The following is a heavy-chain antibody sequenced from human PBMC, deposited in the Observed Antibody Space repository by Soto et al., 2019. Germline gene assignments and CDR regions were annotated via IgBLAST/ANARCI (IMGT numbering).Heavy chain of an antibody. D-gene: IGHD2-21*02. CDR3: ASAYCGGDCYPILDY. CDR2: ISSSSSYI. V-gene: IGHV3-21*01. CDR1: GFTFSSYT. Sequence: GSLRLSCAASGFTFSSYTMNWVRQAPGEGLEWVSSISSSSSYIYYADSMKGRFTISRDNAKNSLYLQMNSLRAEDTAVYYCASAYCGGDCYPILDYWGQGTLVTVSS. J-gene: IGHJ4*02.